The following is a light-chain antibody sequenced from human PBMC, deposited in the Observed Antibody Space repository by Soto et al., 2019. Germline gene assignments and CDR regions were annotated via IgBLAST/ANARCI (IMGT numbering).Light chain of an antibody. CDR2: GAS. J-gene: IGKJ1*01. CDR1: QSVNNNY. CDR3: QQYAASPRP. V-gene: IGKV3-20*01. Sequence: EIVLTQSPGTLSLSPRERATLSCRASQSVNNNYLAWYQHKPGQPPRLLIYGASSRAPGIPDRFSGSGSGTDFTLTISRLEPEDFAVYYCQQYAASPRPFGQGTQVEVK.